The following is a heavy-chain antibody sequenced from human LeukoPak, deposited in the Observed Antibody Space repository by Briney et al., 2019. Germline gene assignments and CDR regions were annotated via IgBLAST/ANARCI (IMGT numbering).Heavy chain of an antibody. CDR1: GFTFSNCR. CDR2: ISWNSGSI. CDR3: AKDFSRMYDSSGYHDY. V-gene: IGHV3-9*01. D-gene: IGHD3-22*01. J-gene: IGHJ4*02. Sequence: PGGSLRLSCAASGFTFSNCRMNWVRLAPGKGLEWLSGISWNSGSIGYADSVKGRFTISRDNAKNSLYLQMNSLRAEDTALYYCAKDFSRMYDSSGYHDYWGQGTLVTVSS.